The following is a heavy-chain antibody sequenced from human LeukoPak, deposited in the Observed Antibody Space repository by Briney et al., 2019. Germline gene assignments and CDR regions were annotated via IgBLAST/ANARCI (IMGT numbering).Heavy chain of an antibody. Sequence: ASVKVSCKASGYTFTGYYMLWVRQAPGQGLEWMGWINPNSGGTNYAQKFQGRVTMTRDTSISTAYMELSRLRSDDTAVYYCARHMAQYCSSTSCYAEGYGMDVWGQGTTVTVSS. V-gene: IGHV1-2*02. CDR2: INPNSGGT. CDR1: GYTFTGYY. D-gene: IGHD2-2*01. J-gene: IGHJ6*02. CDR3: ARHMAQYCSSTSCYAEGYGMDV.